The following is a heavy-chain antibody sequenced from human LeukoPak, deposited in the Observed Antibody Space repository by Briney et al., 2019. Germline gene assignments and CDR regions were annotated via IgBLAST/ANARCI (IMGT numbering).Heavy chain of an antibody. Sequence: ASVKVSCKASGYTFTGYYMHWVRQAPGQGLEWMGWINPNSGGTNYAQKFQGRVTMARDTSINTAYMELSRLRSDDTAVYFCARVVSGGVIWAYWGQGTLVTVSS. D-gene: IGHD3-16*01. V-gene: IGHV1-2*02. CDR3: ARVVSGGVIWAY. CDR1: GYTFTGYY. CDR2: INPNSGGT. J-gene: IGHJ4*02.